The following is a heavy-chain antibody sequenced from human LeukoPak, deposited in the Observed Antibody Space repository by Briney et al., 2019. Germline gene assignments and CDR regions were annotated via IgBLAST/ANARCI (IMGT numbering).Heavy chain of an antibody. CDR1: GYSFTSYW. J-gene: IGHJ3*02. D-gene: IGHD6-13*01. Sequence: GESLKISCKGSGYSFTSYWIGWVRQMPGKGLEWMGIIYPGDSDTRYSPSFQGQVTISADKSISTAYLQWSSLKASDTAMYYCARLWDIAAARGAFDIWGQGTMVTVSS. CDR2: IYPGDSDT. CDR3: ARLWDIAAARGAFDI. V-gene: IGHV5-51*01.